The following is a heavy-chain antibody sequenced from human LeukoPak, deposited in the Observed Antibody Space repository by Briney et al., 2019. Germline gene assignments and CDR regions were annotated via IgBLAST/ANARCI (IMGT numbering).Heavy chain of an antibody. Sequence: SETLSLTCTVSGGSISSDSYYWSWIRQPAGKGLDWIGRIYTSGSTNYNPSLKSRVTMSVDTSKNQFSLKLRSVTAADTAVYYCARDFWSGSYYFDYWGQGTLVTASS. D-gene: IGHD3-3*01. CDR3: ARDFWSGSYYFDY. CDR1: GGSISSDSYY. V-gene: IGHV4-61*02. J-gene: IGHJ4*02. CDR2: IYTSGST.